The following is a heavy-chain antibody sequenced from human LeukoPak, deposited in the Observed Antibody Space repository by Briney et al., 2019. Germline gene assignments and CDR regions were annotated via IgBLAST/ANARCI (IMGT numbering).Heavy chain of an antibody. Sequence: KPGGSLRLSCEGAGVNISDFYTNWIRQAPGKGLEWVSSISSSGNNILYADSVKGRFTISRDNANNSMHLQMSGLRAEDTAVYYCASRPGYSYAFDQWGHGSLVTVSS. J-gene: IGHJ4*01. CDR2: ISSSGNNI. CDR3: ASRPGYSYAFDQ. CDR1: GVNISDFY. V-gene: IGHV3-11*01. D-gene: IGHD5-18*01.